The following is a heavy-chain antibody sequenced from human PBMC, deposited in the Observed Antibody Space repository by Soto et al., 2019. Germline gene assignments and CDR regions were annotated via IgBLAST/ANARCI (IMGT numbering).Heavy chain of an antibody. J-gene: IGHJ4*02. CDR1: GGSFSGYY. D-gene: IGHD3-9*01. V-gene: IGHV4-34*01. Sequence: SETLSLTCAVYGGSFSGYYWSWIRQPPGKGLEWIGEINHSGSTNYNPSLKSRVTISVDTSKNQFSLKLSSVTAADTAVYYCARFGVGILTGYRRNYSDYWGQGTLVTVSS. CDR2: INHSGST. CDR3: ARFGVGILTGYRRNYSDY.